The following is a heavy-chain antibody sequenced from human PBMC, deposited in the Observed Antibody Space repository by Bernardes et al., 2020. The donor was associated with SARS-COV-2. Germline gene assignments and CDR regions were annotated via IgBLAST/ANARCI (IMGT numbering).Heavy chain of an antibody. Sequence: SETLSLTCAVYGGSLSGYYWNWIRQSPGKGLEWIVEINYSGSTNYNPSPKSRVTISVDTSKNQFSLNLRSVTAADTAVYYCARAVWGIWYFDLWGRGTLVTVSS. V-gene: IGHV4-34*01. D-gene: IGHD3-16*01. CDR2: INYSGST. CDR1: GGSLSGYY. J-gene: IGHJ2*01. CDR3: ARAVWGIWYFDL.